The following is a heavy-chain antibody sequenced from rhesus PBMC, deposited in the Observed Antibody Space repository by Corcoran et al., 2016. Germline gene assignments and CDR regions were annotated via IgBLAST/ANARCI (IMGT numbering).Heavy chain of an antibody. J-gene: IGHJ4*01. Sequence: QLQLQESGPGLVKPSETLSVTCAVSGGSISSSYWSWIRQAPGKGLEWIGYIYGSDSSTNYNPSLKSRVTLSVDTSKNQLSLKLSSVTTADTAVYYCARDRGPGAYWGQGVLVTVSS. CDR1: GGSISSSY. V-gene: IGHV4-169*02. D-gene: IGHD3-9*01. CDR2: IYGSDSST. CDR3: ARDRGPGAY.